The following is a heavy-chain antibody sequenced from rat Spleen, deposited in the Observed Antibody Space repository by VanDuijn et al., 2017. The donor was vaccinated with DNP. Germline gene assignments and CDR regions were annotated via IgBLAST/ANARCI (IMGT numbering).Heavy chain of an antibody. CDR1: GFTFSNYD. CDR2: ISYDGSST. Sequence: EVQLVESGGGLVQPGRSMKLSCAASGFTFSNYDMAWVRQAPTKGLEWGASISYDGSSTYYRDSVKGRFTISRDNAKSTLYLQMDSLRSEDTATYYCTTWFAYWGQGTLVTVSS. J-gene: IGHJ3*01. CDR3: TTWFAY. V-gene: IGHV5-20*01.